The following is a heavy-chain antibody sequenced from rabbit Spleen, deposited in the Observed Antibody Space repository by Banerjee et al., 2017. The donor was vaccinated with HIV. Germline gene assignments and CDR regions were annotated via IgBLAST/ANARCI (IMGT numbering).Heavy chain of an antibody. CDR2: IDPVFGAT. J-gene: IGHJ3*01. CDR3: VRDGFAGYSPKL. D-gene: IGHD7-1*01. Sequence: QEQLVESGGGLVQPGGSLKLSCKASGFDLSSYGVSWVRQAPGKGLEWIGYIDPVFGATYYATWVNGRFTISSHNAQNTLFLQMTSLTAADTATYFCVRDGFAGYSPKLWGQGTLVTVS. CDR1: GFDLSSYG. V-gene: IGHV1S47*01.